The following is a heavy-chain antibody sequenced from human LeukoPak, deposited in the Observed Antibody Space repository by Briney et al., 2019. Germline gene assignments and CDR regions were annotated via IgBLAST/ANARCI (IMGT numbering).Heavy chain of an antibody. J-gene: IGHJ4*02. CDR2: ISSSGTTI. Sequence: GGSLRLSCAPSGFTFRTYELNWVGQAPGQGLEWVSCISSSGTTIYYADSVKGRFTISRDNSKNTLYLQMNSLRAEDTAVYYFVLGGLYYLHFWGQGTLVTVSS. CDR3: VLGGLYYLHF. CDR1: GFTFRTYE. V-gene: IGHV3-48*03. D-gene: IGHD6-6*01.